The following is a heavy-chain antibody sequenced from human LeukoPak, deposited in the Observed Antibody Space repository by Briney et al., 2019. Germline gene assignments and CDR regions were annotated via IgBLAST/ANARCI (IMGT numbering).Heavy chain of an antibody. Sequence: PSETLSLTCAVYGGSFSGYYWSWIRQPPGKGLEWIGEINHSGSTNYNPSLKSRVTISVDTSKNQFSLKLSSMTAADTAVYYCAGGRGYRRGFFDYWGQGTLVTVSS. CDR1: GGSFSGYY. J-gene: IGHJ4*02. CDR3: AGGRGYRRGFFDY. CDR2: INHSGST. D-gene: IGHD5-18*01. V-gene: IGHV4-34*01.